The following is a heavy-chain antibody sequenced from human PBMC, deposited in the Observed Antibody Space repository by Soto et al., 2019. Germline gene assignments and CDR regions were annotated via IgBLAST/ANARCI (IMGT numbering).Heavy chain of an antibody. Sequence: PSETLSLTRAVSGGSFTSNNWWTWVRQPPGQGLEWIGEIYRTGGTNYNPSLKSRVTISLDKSENQFSLKVTSLTAADTAVYYCASRDPGTSVDYWGQGTLVTVSS. V-gene: IGHV4-4*02. CDR2: IYRTGGT. CDR3: ASRDPGTSVDY. D-gene: IGHD1-7*01. CDR1: GGSFTSNNW. J-gene: IGHJ4*02.